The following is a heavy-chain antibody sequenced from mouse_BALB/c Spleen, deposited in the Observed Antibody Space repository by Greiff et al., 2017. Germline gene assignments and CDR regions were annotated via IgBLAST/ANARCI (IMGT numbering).Heavy chain of an antibody. CDR2: IYPGDGDT. CDR1: GYAFSSYW. Sequence: QVQLQQPGAELVRPGSSVKISCKASGYAFSSYWLNWVKQRPGQGLEWIGQIYPGDGDTNYNGKFKGKATLTADKSSSTAYMQLSSLTSEDSAVYFCARRYGSSYWYFDVWGAGTTVTVSS. J-gene: IGHJ1*01. V-gene: IGHV1-80*01. CDR3: ARRYGSSYWYFDV. D-gene: IGHD1-1*01.